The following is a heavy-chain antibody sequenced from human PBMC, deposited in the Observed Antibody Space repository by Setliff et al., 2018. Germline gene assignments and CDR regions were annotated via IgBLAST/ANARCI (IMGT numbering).Heavy chain of an antibody. V-gene: IGHV3-23*01. CDR2: ISCSGDST. Sequence: PGGSLRLSCAASGFNFSINDMTYAMRWVRQAPGKGLEWVSAISCSGDSTFYADSVKGRFTISRDNSKNTLSLQMNGLRAEDTAVYYCAKVQESIVGALEYWGQGALVTVSS. CDR1: GFNFSINDMTYA. J-gene: IGHJ4*02. CDR3: AKVQESIVGALEY. D-gene: IGHD1-26*01.